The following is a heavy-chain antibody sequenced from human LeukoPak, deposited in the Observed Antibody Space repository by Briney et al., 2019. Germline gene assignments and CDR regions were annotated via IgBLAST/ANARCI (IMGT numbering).Heavy chain of an antibody. CDR2: IIPIFGTA. Sequence: SVKVSCKASGGTFSSYAISWVRQAPGQGLEWMGGIIPIFGTANYAQKFQGRVTITADESTSTAYMELSSQRSEDTAVYYCARASSSYFYYYYGMDVWGQGTTVTVSS. V-gene: IGHV1-69*13. CDR3: ARASSSYFYYYYGMDV. J-gene: IGHJ6*02. D-gene: IGHD6-13*01. CDR1: GGTFSSYA.